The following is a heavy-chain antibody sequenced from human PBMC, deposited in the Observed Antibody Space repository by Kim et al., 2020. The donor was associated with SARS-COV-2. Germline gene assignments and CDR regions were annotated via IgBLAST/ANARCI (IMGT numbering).Heavy chain of an antibody. CDR1: GGSFSGYY. D-gene: IGHD4-17*01. J-gene: IGHJ6*02. V-gene: IGHV4-34*01. CDR3: ASGSGYGDYVGGMDV. CDR2: INHSGST. Sequence: SETLSLTCAVYGGSFSGYYWSWIRQPPGKGLEWIGEINHSGSTNYNPSLKSRVTISVDTSKNQISLKLSSVTAADTAVYYCASGSGYGDYVGGMDVWGQGTTVTVSS.